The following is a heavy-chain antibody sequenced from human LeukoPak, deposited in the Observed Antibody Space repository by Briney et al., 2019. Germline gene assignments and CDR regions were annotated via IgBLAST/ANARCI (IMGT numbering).Heavy chain of an antibody. J-gene: IGHJ4*02. Sequence: PGGSLRLSCAASDFSFITYAMSWVRQAPGKGLEWVSTITGRGDATYYADSVKGRFTISRDNSKNTLYLQMNSLRAEDTAVYYCARDLSGGSLYYWGQGTLVTVSS. CDR3: ARDLSGGSLYY. CDR1: DFSFITYA. D-gene: IGHD1-26*01. CDR2: ITGRGDAT. V-gene: IGHV3-23*01.